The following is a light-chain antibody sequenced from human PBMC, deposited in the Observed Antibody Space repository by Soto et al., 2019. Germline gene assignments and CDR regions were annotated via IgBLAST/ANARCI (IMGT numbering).Light chain of an antibody. V-gene: IGKV3-20*01. CDR1: QSVSSDY. CDR2: GAS. Sequence: EIVLTQSPGPLSVSPGERATLSCRASQSVSSDYLAWYQQKRGQAPRLLIYGASSRATGIPDRFSGSGSGTDFTLTITRLEPEDFAVYYCQQYRRSSITFGQGTRLEIK. CDR3: QQYRRSSIT. J-gene: IGKJ5*01.